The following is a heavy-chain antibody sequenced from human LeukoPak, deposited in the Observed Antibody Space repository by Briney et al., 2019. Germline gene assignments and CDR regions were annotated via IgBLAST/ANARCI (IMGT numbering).Heavy chain of an antibody. CDR3: ARVRGYLSDY. J-gene: IGHJ4*02. V-gene: IGHV3-11*06. CDR2: ISSTSSYT. D-gene: IGHD3-10*01. CDR1: GFTFSDYY. Sequence: GGSLRLSCAASGFTFSDYYMSWIRQAPGKGLEWVSYISSTSSYTNYADSVKGRFTISRDNAKNSLYLQMNSLRDEDTAVYYCARVRGYLSDYWGQGTLVTVSS.